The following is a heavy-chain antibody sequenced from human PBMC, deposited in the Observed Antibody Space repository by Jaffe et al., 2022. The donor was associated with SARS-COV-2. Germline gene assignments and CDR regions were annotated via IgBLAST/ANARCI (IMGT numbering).Heavy chain of an antibody. D-gene: IGHD6-6*01. J-gene: IGHJ4*02. CDR1: GFTFSSYW. CDR2: IKQDGSEK. V-gene: IGHV3-7*01. CDR3: ARVMSYSSSLLFDY. Sequence: EVQLVESGGGLVQPGGSLRLSCAASGFTFSSYWMSWVRQAPGKGLEWVANIKQDGSEKYYVDSVKGRFTISRDNAKNSLYLQMNSLRAEDTAVYYCARVMSYSSSLLFDYWGQGTLVTVSS.